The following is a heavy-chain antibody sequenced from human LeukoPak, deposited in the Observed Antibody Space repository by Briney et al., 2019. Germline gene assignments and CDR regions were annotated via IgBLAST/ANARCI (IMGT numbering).Heavy chain of an antibody. CDR1: GFTFSSYS. J-gene: IGHJ6*03. CDR2: ISSSSSYI. V-gene: IGHV3-21*01. CDR3: AREIQVREAGYYYYYYMDV. D-gene: IGHD1-1*01. Sequence: GGSLRLSCAASGFTFSSYSMNWVRQAPGKGLEWVSSISSSSSYIYYADSVKGRFTISRDNAKNSLYLQMNSLRAEDTAVYYCAREIQVREAGYYYYYYMDVWGKGTTVTVSS.